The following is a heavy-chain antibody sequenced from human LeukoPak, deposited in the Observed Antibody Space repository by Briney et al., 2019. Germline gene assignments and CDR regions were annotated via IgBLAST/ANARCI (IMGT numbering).Heavy chain of an antibody. CDR3: AKDGGYGDYEDYYYYYMDV. D-gene: IGHD4-17*01. J-gene: IGHJ6*03. V-gene: IGHV3-23*01. CDR2: ISGSGGST. CDR1: GFTFSSYA. Sequence: GGSLRLSCAASGFTFSSYAMSWVRQAPGKGLEWVSAISGSGGSTYYADSVKGRFTISRDNSKNTLYLQTNSLRAEDTAVYYCAKDGGYGDYEDYYYYYMDVWGKGTTVTISS.